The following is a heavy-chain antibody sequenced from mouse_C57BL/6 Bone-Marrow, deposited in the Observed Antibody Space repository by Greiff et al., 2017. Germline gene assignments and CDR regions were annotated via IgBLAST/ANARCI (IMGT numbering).Heavy chain of an antibody. CDR2: ISSGGRYT. Sequence: EVMLVESGGDLVKPGGSLKLSCAASGFTFSSYGMSWVRQTPDRRLEWVVTISSGGRYTSYPDSVKGRFTISRDNAKNTLYLQMSSLKSEDTAMYYCARHRGYYFDDWGQGTTLTVSS. D-gene: IGHD3-1*01. V-gene: IGHV5-6*01. CDR1: GFTFSSYG. J-gene: IGHJ2*01. CDR3: ARHRGYYFDD.